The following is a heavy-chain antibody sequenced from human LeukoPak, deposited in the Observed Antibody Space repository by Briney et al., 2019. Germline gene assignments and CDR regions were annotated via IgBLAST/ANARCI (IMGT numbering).Heavy chain of an antibody. CDR2: MNPNSGNT. D-gene: IGHD3-22*01. CDR3: ARELPYYYDSSGYCYDY. Sequence: ASVKVSCKASGYTFTSYDINLVRQATGQGLEWMGWMNPNSGNTGYAQKFQGRVTMTRNTSISTAYMELSSLRSEDTAVYYCARELPYYYDSSGYCYDYWGQGTLVTVSS. V-gene: IGHV1-8*02. CDR1: GYTFTSYD. J-gene: IGHJ4*02.